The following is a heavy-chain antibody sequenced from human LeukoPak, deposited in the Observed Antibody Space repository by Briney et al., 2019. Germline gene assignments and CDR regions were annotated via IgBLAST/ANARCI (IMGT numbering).Heavy chain of an antibody. CDR3: ARSAPAAAGTGPMDV. D-gene: IGHD6-13*01. CDR2: ISSSSTI. CDR1: GFTFNSYT. J-gene: IGHJ6*03. V-gene: IGHV3-48*04. Sequence: GGSLRLSCAASGFTFNSYTMNWVRQAPGKGLEWISYISSSSTIYYADSVRGRFTISRDNAKNSLYLQMNSLRAEDTTVYYCARSAPAAAGTGPMDVWGKGTTVTVSS.